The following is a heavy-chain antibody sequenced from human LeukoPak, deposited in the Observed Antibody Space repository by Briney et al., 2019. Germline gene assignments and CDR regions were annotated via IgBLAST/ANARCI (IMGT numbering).Heavy chain of an antibody. V-gene: IGHV3-48*01. J-gene: IGHJ4*02. D-gene: IGHD3-10*01. CDR1: GYTLSIYS. CDR3: ARDGSGISTH. CDR2: ISSSSSTI. Sequence: PGGSLRLSRAASGYTLSIYSMNCVRHAPGKGRECVSYISSSSSTIYYADSVKGRCTISRDNAKNSLYRQINSLRAEDTAVCYWARDGSGISTHWGQGTLVTVSS.